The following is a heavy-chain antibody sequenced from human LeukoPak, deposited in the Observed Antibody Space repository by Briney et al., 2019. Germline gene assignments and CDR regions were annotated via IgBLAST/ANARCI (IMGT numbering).Heavy chain of an antibody. V-gene: IGHV4-59*01. Sequence: SETLSLTCTVSGGSISSYYWSWIRQPPGKGLEWIGYVYYSGSTNYNPSLKSRVTISVDTSKNQSSLKLSSVTAADTAVYYCARDSDGYCSSTSCYGGAWFDPWGQGTLVTVSS. J-gene: IGHJ5*02. D-gene: IGHD2-2*01. CDR1: GGSISSYY. CDR2: VYYSGST. CDR3: ARDSDGYCSSTSCYGGAWFDP.